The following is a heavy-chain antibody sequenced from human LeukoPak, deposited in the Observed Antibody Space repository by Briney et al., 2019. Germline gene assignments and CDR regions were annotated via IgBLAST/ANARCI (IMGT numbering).Heavy chain of an antibody. Sequence: GGSLRLSCAASGFTFSNYAMNWVRQAPGKGLEWVSGISDNGYNTHYADFVKGRFSISRDNSKNSLYLQMNSLRAEDTAKYFCARDRWKTPIGGGSFPSWGQGTQVTVSS. J-gene: IGHJ5*02. D-gene: IGHD3-3*01. CDR2: ISDNGYNT. CDR3: ARDRWKTPIGGGSFPS. CDR1: GFTFSNYA. V-gene: IGHV3-23*01.